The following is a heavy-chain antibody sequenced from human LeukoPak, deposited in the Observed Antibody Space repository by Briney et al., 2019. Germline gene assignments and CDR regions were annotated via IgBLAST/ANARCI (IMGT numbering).Heavy chain of an antibody. V-gene: IGHV1-69*06. CDR1: GGTFSSYA. D-gene: IGHD5-18*01. Sequence: SVKVSCKASGGTFSSYAISWVRQAPGQGLEWMGGIIPIFGTANYAQKFQGRVTITADKSTSTAYMELSSLRSEDTAVYYCARSPPSYGLLDAFDIWGQGTMVTVSS. J-gene: IGHJ3*02. CDR2: IIPIFGTA. CDR3: ARSPPSYGLLDAFDI.